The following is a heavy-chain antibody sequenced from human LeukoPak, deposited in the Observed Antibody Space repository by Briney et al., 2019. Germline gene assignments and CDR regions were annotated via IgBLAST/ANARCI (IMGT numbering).Heavy chain of an antibody. V-gene: IGHV3-7*01. CDR3: AREDHSRYEY. CDR1: GFTFSSYW. Sequence: GSLRLSCAASGFTFSSYWMSWVRQAPGKGPEWVASIKQDGSEKFYVDSVKGRFTISKDNAKNSLYLQMNSLRAEDTAVYYCAREDHSRYEYWGQGTLVTVSS. J-gene: IGHJ4*02. D-gene: IGHD4-11*01. CDR2: IKQDGSEK.